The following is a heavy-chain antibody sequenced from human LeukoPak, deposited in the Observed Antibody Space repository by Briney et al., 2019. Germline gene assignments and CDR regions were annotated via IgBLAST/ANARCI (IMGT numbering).Heavy chain of an antibody. Sequence: GGSLRLSCAASGFXXXXXYMSWIRQDPXXGXXXXXXXXSXGKTYYTDSVNGRFTISRDNSKNTLYLQMNSLIAEDTAVYYCASRDCSGGRCLFAGADPFDYWGQGTLVTVSS. CDR3: ASRDCSGGRCLFAGADPFDY. D-gene: IGHD2-15*01. CDR2: XXSXGKT. J-gene: IGHJ4*02. V-gene: IGHV3-53*01. CDR1: GFXXXXXY.